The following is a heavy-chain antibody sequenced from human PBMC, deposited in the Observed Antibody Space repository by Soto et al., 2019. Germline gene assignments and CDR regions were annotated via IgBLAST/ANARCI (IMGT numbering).Heavy chain of an antibody. V-gene: IGHV3-7*01. CDR1: GFTLSDYW. Sequence: GGSLRLSCAASGFTLSDYWIAWVRQVPGKGLEWVANIKENGNEKNYADSVRGRFTISRDNAQNSVHLQMNSLRPEDTAIYYCARDLTPSIGGAWYDAFDMWGQGTMVTVSS. CDR3: ARDLTPSIGGAWYDAFDM. CDR2: IKENGNEK. D-gene: IGHD3-3*02. J-gene: IGHJ3*02.